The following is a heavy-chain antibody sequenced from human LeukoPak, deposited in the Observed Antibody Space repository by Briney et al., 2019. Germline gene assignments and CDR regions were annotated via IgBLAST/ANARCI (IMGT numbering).Heavy chain of an antibody. CDR1: GFTFNSYN. D-gene: IGHD3-16*01. J-gene: IGHJ3*02. CDR3: AKVTLKRYFSFDI. Sequence: GGSLRLSCAASGFTFNSYNMNWVRQAPGKGLEWVSSISSSGSQIYYADSVKGRFTISRDNAKNSLYLQMNSLRAEDTAVYYCAKVTLKRYFSFDIWGQGTMVTVSS. V-gene: IGHV3-21*04. CDR2: ISSSGSQI.